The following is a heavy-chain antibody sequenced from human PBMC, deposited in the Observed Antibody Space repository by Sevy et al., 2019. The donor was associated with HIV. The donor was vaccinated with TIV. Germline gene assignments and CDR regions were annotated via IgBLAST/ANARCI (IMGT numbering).Heavy chain of an antibody. CDR2: ISYDGSNK. D-gene: IGHD3-9*01. Sequence: GGSLRLSCAASGFSFSWYWMSWARQAPGKGLEWVAVISYDGSNKYYAESVKGRFTISRDTSKNTLYLQMNSLRAEDTAVYYCAKDFTGFYGMDVWGQGTTVTVSS. V-gene: IGHV3-30*18. CDR1: GFSFSWYW. CDR3: AKDFTGFYGMDV. J-gene: IGHJ6*02.